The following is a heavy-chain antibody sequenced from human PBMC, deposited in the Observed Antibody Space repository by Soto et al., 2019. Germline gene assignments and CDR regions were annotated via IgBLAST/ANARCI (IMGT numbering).Heavy chain of an antibody. V-gene: IGHV3-23*01. CDR1: GFTFSNYA. Sequence: EVQLLESGEGLVQPGGSLKLSCAASGFTFSNYAMSWVRQAPGKGLEWVSGIGGSGSNTYYADSVKGRSTISRDNSQTTLCLQLNNIAAEATAGYYMSMVVRDFDTTSGMDVWGQGTTVTVSS. J-gene: IGHJ6*02. D-gene: IGHD3-9*01. CDR2: IGGSGSNT. CDR3: SMVVRDFDTTSGMDV.